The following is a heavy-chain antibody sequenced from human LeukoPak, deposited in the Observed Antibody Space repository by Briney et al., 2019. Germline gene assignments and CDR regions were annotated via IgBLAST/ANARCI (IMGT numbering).Heavy chain of an antibody. J-gene: IGHJ4*02. V-gene: IGHV3-23*01. CDR2: ISGSGGST. D-gene: IGHD5-18*01. Sequence: GGSLRLSCAASGFTFSSYAMSWVRQAPGKGLEWVSAISGSGGSTYYADSVKGRFTISRDNADNSLYLQMNSLRDEDTATYYCARSKGYRYGLDYWGEGTLVTVSS. CDR3: ARSKGYRYGLDY. CDR1: GFTFSSYA.